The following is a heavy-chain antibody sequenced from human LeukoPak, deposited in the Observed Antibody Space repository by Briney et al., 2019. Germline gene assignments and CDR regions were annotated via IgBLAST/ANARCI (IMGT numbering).Heavy chain of an antibody. CDR3: ARVPLEYSSGWYRLTVGYYYYMDV. J-gene: IGHJ6*03. D-gene: IGHD6-19*01. Sequence: ASVKVSCQASGYTFTSYDINWVRQATGQGLEWMGWMNPNSGNTGYAQKFQGRVTMTRNTSISTAYMELSSLRSEDTAVYYCARVPLEYSSGWYRLTVGYYYYMDVWGKGTTVTISS. V-gene: IGHV1-8*01. CDR2: MNPNSGNT. CDR1: GYTFTSYD.